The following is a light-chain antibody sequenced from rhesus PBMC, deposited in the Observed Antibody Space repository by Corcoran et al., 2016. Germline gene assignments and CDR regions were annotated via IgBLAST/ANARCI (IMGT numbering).Light chain of an antibody. J-gene: IGKJ1*01. CDR2: SAS. Sequence: DIQMTQSPSSVSASVGDRVTITCRASQGIRSSLAWYQQKPGKAPKLLIYSASALQSVVPSRFSGRGSWTEFPLTISRLQPEDFATYYCQQYKTLPRTFGQGTKLEIK. CDR3: QQYKTLPRT. V-gene: IGKV1-25*02. CDR1: QGIRSS.